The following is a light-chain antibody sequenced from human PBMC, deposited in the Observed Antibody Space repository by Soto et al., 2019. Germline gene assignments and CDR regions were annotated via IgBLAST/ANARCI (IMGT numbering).Light chain of an antibody. CDR2: EVS. CDR1: QSLVYSAGNTD. V-gene: IGKV2-30*01. CDR3: MQGTHWPWT. Sequence: DVDMTQSPLSLAVTLGQPASISCRSSQSLVYSAGNTDLNWFQQRPGQSPRRLIYEVSNRESGVPDRFSGSGSGTDSTLKISRVEAEDVGVYYCMQGTHWPWTFGEGTKVEIK. J-gene: IGKJ1*01.